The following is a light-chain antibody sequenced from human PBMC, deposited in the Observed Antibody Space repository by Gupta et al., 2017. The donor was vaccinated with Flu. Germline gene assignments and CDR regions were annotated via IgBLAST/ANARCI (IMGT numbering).Light chain of an antibody. CDR3: AAWDDSQYGWV. V-gene: IGLV1-44*01. CDR1: SSNIGSNT. Sequence: QSVLTQPPSTSGTPGQSVTVTCSGSSSNIGSNTVNLYPPFPRTAPKLLIYSNNQRPSGVPDRFSGSESGTSASLAISGLQSEGEADYYCAAWDDSQYGWVFGRGTKLTVL. CDR2: SNN. J-gene: IGLJ3*02.